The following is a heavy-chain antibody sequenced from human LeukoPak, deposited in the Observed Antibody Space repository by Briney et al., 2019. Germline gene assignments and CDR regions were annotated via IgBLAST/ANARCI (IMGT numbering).Heavy chain of an antibody. CDR3: ARVVVGTMIVVADAFDI. V-gene: IGHV4-59*01. D-gene: IGHD3-22*01. Sequence: KPSETLSLTCSVSGGSISSYYWSWIRQPPGKGLEWIGYIYYSGRTSYNPSLKSRVTISVDTSKNQFSLRLSSVTAADTAVYYCARVVVGTMIVVADAFDIWGQGTMVTVSS. CDR1: GGSISSYY. CDR2: IYYSGRT. J-gene: IGHJ3*02.